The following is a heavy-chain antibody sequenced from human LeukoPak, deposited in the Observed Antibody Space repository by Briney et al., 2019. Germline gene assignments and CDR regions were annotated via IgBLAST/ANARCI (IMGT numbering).Heavy chain of an antibody. V-gene: IGHV1-2*04. Sequence: ASVKVSCKASGYTYTGYYMHWVRQAPGQGRGWMGWIYRKSGGTNNAQKGQGWLTMTRHTSISTAYMDLSRLRSDGTAVYYCARAAHDSGWNYYWGQGTLGTVSS. CDR2: IYRKSGGT. CDR3: ARAAHDSGWNYY. J-gene: IGHJ4*02. CDR1: GYTYTGYY. D-gene: IGHD1-1*01.